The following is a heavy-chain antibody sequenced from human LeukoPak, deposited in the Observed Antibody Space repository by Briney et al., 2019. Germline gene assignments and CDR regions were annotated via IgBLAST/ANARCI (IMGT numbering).Heavy chain of an antibody. J-gene: IGHJ4*02. Sequence: PGGSLRLSCAASGFTFSSYGMHWVRQAPGKGLEWVAIIWFDGSSKYCADSVKGRFTISRDNSKNTVYLQMNSLRGEDTAVYYCATSSGGYGPLDYWGQGTLLTVSS. CDR3: ATSSGGYGPLDY. V-gene: IGHV3-33*01. CDR1: GFTFSSYG. CDR2: IWFDGSSK. D-gene: IGHD5-18*01.